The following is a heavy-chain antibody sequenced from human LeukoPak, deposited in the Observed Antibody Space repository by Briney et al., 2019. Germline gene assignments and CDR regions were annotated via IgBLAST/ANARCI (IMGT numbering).Heavy chain of an antibody. D-gene: IGHD3-3*01. CDR2: ISSSSSTI. J-gene: IGHJ4*02. CDR1: GFTFSSYS. V-gene: IGHV3-48*02. Sequence: PGGSLRLSCAASGFTFSSYSMNWVRQAPGKGLEWVSYISSSSSTIYYADSVKGRFTISRDNAKNSLYLQMNSLRDEDTAVYYCARELGSDFWSGYYHPDYWGQGTLVTVSS. CDR3: ARELGSDFWSGYYHPDY.